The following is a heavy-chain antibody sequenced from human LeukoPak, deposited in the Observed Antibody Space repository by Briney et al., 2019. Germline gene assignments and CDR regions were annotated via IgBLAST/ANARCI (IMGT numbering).Heavy chain of an antibody. CDR2: IIPSSGPA. CDR3: TRGIAAGYFDH. CDR1: GGTVSNYP. V-gene: IGHV1-69*01. D-gene: IGHD6-13*01. J-gene: IGHJ4*02. Sequence: GTSVKVSCKDSGGTVSNYPVSWVRQGPGQGLEWLGGIIPSSGPADYAQSVRGRLTITADESTSTAYMELSSLRSDDTAVYYCTRGIAAGYFDHWGQGTLVTVSS.